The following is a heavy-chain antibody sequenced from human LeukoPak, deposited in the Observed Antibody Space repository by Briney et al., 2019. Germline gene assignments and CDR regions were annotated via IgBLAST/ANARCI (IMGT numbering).Heavy chain of an antibody. CDR2: IRYDGSNK. V-gene: IGHV3-30*02. J-gene: IGHJ4*02. Sequence: PGGSLRLSCAASGFTFSSYGMHWVRQAPGKGLKWVAFIRYDGSNKYYADSVKGRFTISRDNSKNTLYLQMNSLRAEDTAVYYCAKDIGTMVRGSGFDYWGREPWSPSPQ. CDR3: AKDIGTMVRGSGFDY. CDR1: GFTFSSYG. D-gene: IGHD3-10*01.